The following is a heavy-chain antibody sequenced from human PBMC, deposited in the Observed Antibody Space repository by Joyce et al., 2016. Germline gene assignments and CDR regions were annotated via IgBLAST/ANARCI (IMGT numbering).Heavy chain of an antibody. CDR1: G. CDR2: INPNGGGK. V-gene: IGHV1-2*02. D-gene: IGHD5-24*01. Sequence: QVQFVQSGAEVKKPGASVKVSCTASGQGLEWMGWINPNGGGKNYAQKFRARFTMTTDTSTSTGYMELNSLTSDDTAVYYWAGVEMSTVRNIDHWGQGTLVTVSS. CDR3: AGVEMSTVRNIDH. J-gene: IGHJ4*02.